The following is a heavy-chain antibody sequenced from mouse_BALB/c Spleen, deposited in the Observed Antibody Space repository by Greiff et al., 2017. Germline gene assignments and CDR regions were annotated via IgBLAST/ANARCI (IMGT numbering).Heavy chain of an antibody. CDR1: GFTFSDYY. CDR3: ARDNGTNAMDY. D-gene: IGHD2-1*01. V-gene: IGHV5-4*02. CDR2: ISDGGSYT. Sequence: EVHLVESGGGLVKPGGSLKLSCAASGFTFSDYYMYWVRQTPEKRMEWVATISDGGSYTYYPDSVKGRFTISRDNAKNNLYLQMSSLKSEDTAMYYCARDNGTNAMDYWGQGTSVTVSS. J-gene: IGHJ4*01.